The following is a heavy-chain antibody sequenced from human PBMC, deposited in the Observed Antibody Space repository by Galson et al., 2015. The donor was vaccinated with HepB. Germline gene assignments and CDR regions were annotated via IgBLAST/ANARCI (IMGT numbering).Heavy chain of an antibody. Sequence: SLRFSCAASGFTFSSYSMNWVRQAPGKGLEWVSSIRSSSSYIYYADSVKGRFTISRDNAKNSLYLQMNSLRAEDTAVYYCAREEVGAAPFDYWGQGTLVTVSS. CDR1: GFTFSSYS. CDR2: IRSSSSYI. J-gene: IGHJ4*02. CDR3: AREEVGAAPFDY. V-gene: IGHV3-21*01. D-gene: IGHD1-26*01.